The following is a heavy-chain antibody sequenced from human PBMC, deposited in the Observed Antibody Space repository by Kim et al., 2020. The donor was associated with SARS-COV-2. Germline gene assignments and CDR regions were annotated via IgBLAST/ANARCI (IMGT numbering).Heavy chain of an antibody. Sequence: GGSLRLSCAASGFTFSSYSMNWVRQAPGKGLEWVSYISSSSSTIYYADSVKGRFTISRDNAKNSLYLQMNSLRDEDTAVYYCARDWGFGESHFPYYYYYGMDVWGQGTTVTVSS. V-gene: IGHV3-48*02. CDR1: GFTFSSYS. J-gene: IGHJ6*02. D-gene: IGHD3-10*01. CDR3: ARDWGFGESHFPYYYYYGMDV. CDR2: ISSSSSTI.